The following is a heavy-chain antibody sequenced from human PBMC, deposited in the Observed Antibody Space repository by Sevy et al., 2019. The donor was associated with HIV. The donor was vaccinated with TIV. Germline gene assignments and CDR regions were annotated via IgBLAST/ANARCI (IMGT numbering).Heavy chain of an antibody. J-gene: IGHJ4*02. CDR3: ARVGVSYCTDDCYHRFDY. CDR1: GFNLSSYA. Sequence: GGSLRLSCSASGFNLSSYALLWVRQAPGKGLEWVSLISDDGRNKYYSDSVKGRFAISRDESKTTLFLQMESLRTEDTAIYYCARVGVSYCTDDCYHRFDYWGRGTLVTVSS. D-gene: IGHD2-21*02. V-gene: IGHV3-30*09. CDR2: ISDDGRNK.